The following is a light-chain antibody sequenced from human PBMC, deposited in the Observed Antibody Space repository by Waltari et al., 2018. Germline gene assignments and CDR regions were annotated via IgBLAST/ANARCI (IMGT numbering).Light chain of an antibody. J-gene: IGKJ3*01. CDR2: LGS. Sequence: DIVMTQSPLSLPVTPGEPASISCRSSQSLLHSNGYNYLDWYLQKPGQSPQLLIYLGSNRASGVPDRFSGSGSGTDFTLKISRVEAEDVGVYYRMQALQTVTFGPGTKVEIK. V-gene: IGKV2-28*01. CDR3: MQALQTVT. CDR1: QSLLHSNGYNY.